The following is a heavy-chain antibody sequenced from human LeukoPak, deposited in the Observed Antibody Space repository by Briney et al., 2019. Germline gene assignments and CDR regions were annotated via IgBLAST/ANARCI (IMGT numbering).Heavy chain of an antibody. D-gene: IGHD4-17*01. Sequence: SETLSLTCTVSGVSIGSTHYYWGWIRQPAGKGLEWIGRVYFSGSTNYNPSLKSRVTISVDTSKNQFSLKLSSATAADTAVYYCARDYGGYGDAFDIWGQGTMVTVSS. CDR2: VYFSGST. V-gene: IGHV4-61*10. CDR3: ARDYGGYGDAFDI. CDR1: GVSIGSTHYY. J-gene: IGHJ3*02.